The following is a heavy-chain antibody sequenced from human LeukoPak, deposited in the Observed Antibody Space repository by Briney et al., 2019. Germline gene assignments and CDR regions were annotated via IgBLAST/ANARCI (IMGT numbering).Heavy chain of an antibody. J-gene: IGHJ5*02. Sequence: ASVKVSCKASGYTFTGYYMHWVRQAPGRGLEWMGWINPNSGGTNYAQKFQGRVTMTRDTSISTAYMELSRLRSDDTAVYYCARDHSSSWYDSWFDPWGQGTLVTVSS. CDR1: GYTFTGYY. V-gene: IGHV1-2*02. CDR3: ARDHSSSWYDSWFDP. CDR2: INPNSGGT. D-gene: IGHD6-13*01.